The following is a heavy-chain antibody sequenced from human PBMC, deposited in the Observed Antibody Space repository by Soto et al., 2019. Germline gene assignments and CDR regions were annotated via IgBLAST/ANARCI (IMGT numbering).Heavy chain of an antibody. J-gene: IGHJ4*02. Sequence: GVSVKVSCKASGFIFTSSSVQWARQARGQRLEWIGWITVGTGNTNYAQKFQERVTITRDMSTSTAYMELSNLRSEDTAIYYCAAGDSSGYYGGWGQGTQVTVSS. CDR1: GFIFTSSS. D-gene: IGHD3-22*01. V-gene: IGHV1-58*01. CDR3: AAGDSSGYYGG. CDR2: ITVGTGNT.